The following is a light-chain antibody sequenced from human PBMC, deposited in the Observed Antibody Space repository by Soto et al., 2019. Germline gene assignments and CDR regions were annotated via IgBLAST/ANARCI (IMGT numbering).Light chain of an antibody. CDR1: QSVSSN. CDR2: GAS. CDR3: QQYNNWLST. Sequence: EIVMTQSPATLSVSPGERATLSCRASQSVSSNLAWYQQKPGQAPRLLIYGASTRATGIPARFSGSGSGTEFTLTISSLQSEDFDVYYCQQYNNWLSTFGGGTKVEIK. J-gene: IGKJ4*01. V-gene: IGKV3-15*01.